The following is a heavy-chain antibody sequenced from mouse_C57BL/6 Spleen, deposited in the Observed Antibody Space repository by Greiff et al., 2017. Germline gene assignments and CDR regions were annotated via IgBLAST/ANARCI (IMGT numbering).Heavy chain of an antibody. Sequence: VQLQQSVAELVRPGASVKLSCTASGFNIKNTYMHWVKQRPEQGLEWIGRIDPANGNTTYAPKFQGKATITADTSSNTADLQLSSLTSEDTAIYYCARNSSGGSYARDYWGQGTSVTVSS. CDR3: ARNSSGGSYARDY. D-gene: IGHD1-1*01. CDR1: GFNIKNTY. J-gene: IGHJ4*01. CDR2: IDPANGNT. V-gene: IGHV14-3*01.